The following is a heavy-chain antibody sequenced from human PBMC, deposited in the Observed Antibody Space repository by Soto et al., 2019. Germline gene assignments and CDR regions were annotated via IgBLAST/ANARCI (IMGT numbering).Heavy chain of an antibody. J-gene: IGHJ6*03. V-gene: IGHV4-59*01. CDR2: IYYSGST. Sequence: QVQLQESGPGLVKPSETLSLTCTVSGGPISSYYWSWIRQPPGKGLEWIGYIYYSGSTNYNPSLKSRVTISVDTSKNQFSLKLSSVTAADTAVYYCARIRIAARPYYYYMDVWGKGTTVTVSS. D-gene: IGHD6-6*01. CDR1: GGPISSYY. CDR3: ARIRIAARPYYYYMDV.